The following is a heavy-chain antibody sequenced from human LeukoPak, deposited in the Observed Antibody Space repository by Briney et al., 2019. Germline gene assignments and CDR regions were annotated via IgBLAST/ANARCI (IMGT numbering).Heavy chain of an antibody. CDR3: ARGQYRRDY. CDR2: INHSGIT. V-gene: IGHV4-34*01. CDR1: GGSFSGYF. J-gene: IGHJ4*02. Sequence: SETLSLTCAVYGGSFSGYFWSWIRQPPGEGLEWIGEINHSGITYYNPSLKSRVTISVDTSKNQFSLMVTSVTAADTAVYYCARGQYRRDYWGQGTLVTVSS. D-gene: IGHD2/OR15-2a*01.